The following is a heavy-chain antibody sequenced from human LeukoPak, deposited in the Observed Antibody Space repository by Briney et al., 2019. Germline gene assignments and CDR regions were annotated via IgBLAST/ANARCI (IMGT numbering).Heavy chain of an antibody. Sequence: SETLSLTCAVYGGSFSGYYWSWIRQPPGKGLEWIGEINHSGSTNYNPSLKSRVTTSVDTSKNQFSLKLSSVTAADTAVYYCARRFPRLDVWGKGTTVTVSS. J-gene: IGHJ6*04. CDR2: INHSGST. CDR3: ARRFPRLDV. CDR1: GGSFSGYY. V-gene: IGHV4-34*01.